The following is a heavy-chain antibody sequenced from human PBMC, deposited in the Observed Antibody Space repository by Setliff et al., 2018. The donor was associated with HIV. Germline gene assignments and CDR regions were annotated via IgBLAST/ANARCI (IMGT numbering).Heavy chain of an antibody. D-gene: IGHD6-19*01. CDR3: ARDPSSGWSYYFDY. Sequence: SETLSLTCIVSGVSITDTNYYWGWIRQPPGKGLEWIGSIFYSGRTYYSPSLKSRVTISVDTSKNHFSLKLSSVTAADTAVYYCARDPSSGWSYYFDYWGQGTLVTVSS. J-gene: IGHJ4*02. CDR2: IFYSGRT. V-gene: IGHV4-39*07. CDR1: GVSITDTNYY.